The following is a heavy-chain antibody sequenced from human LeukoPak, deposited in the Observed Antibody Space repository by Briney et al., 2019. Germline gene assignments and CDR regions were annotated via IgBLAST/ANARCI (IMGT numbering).Heavy chain of an antibody. D-gene: IGHD6-19*01. CDR1: GFTFSSYA. J-gene: IGHJ4*02. V-gene: IGHV3-23*01. CDR2: ISGSGGST. CDR3: AKDLRGLIAVAAFDY. Sequence: GGSLRLSCAASGFTFSSYAMSWVRQAPGKGLEWVSAISGSGGSTYYADSVKGRFTISRDNSKNTLYLQMNSLRAEDTAVYYCAKDLRGLIAVAAFDYWGQGTLVTVSS.